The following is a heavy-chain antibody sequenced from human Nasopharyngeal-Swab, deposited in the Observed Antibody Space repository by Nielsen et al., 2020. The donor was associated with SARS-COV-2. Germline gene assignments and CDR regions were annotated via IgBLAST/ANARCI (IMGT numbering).Heavy chain of an antibody. D-gene: IGHD6-19*01. CDR2: IYPGDSDT. Sequence: GESLKISCKDSGYSFTSYWIGWVRQMPGKGLEWMGIIYPGDSDTRYSPSFQGQVTISADKSISTAYLQWSSLKASDTAMYYCARLLRVDSSGWYPYFDYWGQGTLVTVSS. CDR1: GYSFTSYW. CDR3: ARLLRVDSSGWYPYFDY. J-gene: IGHJ4*02. V-gene: IGHV5-51*01.